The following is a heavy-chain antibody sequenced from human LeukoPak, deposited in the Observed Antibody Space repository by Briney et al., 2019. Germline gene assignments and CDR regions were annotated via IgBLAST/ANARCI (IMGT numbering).Heavy chain of an antibody. CDR1: GGSVSSHY. CDR3: AREGDSGYEIDY. D-gene: IGHD5-12*01. V-gene: IGHV4-59*02. J-gene: IGHJ4*02. CDR2: ISYSGST. Sequence: SETLSLTCTVSGGSVSSHYGSWIRQPPGKGLEWIGYISYSGSTNYNPSLKSRVTVSIDTPKNQFSLRLTSVTAADTSVYFCAREGDSGYEIDYWGQGTLVTVSS.